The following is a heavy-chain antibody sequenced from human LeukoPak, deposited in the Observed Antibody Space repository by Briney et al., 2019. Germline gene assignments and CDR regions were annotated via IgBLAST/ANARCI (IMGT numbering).Heavy chain of an antibody. CDR3: TTEGLPGSFDY. D-gene: IGHD4-11*01. V-gene: IGHV3-23*01. Sequence: GGSLRLSCAASGFTSSNYAMSWVRQAPGKGLEGVSYISPSGDETNYADSVKGRFTISRDNLKNTLYLQMNSLRAEDTAVYYCTTEGLPGSFDYWGQGTLVTVSS. CDR1: GFTSSNYA. CDR2: ISPSGDET. J-gene: IGHJ4*02.